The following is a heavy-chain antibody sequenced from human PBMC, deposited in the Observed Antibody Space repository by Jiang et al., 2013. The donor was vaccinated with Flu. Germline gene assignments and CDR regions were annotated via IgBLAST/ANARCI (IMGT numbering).Heavy chain of an antibody. CDR3: ARRNDFDI. CDR1: GDSISGHH. Sequence: GPGLVKPSETLSLTCTVSGDSISGHHWNWIRQAPGEGLEWIGYISHTGDTSSNPSLTSRITIFRDTSKNQISLKLRSVTAADTAVYYCARRNDFDIWGQGTMGHRLF. CDR2: ISHTGDT. V-gene: IGHV4-59*08. J-gene: IGHJ3*02.